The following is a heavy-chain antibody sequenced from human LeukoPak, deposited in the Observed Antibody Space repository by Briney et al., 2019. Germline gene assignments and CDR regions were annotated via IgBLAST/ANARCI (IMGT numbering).Heavy chain of an antibody. CDR2: INHSGST. CDR3: ASAMIGVPDGAFDT. J-gene: IGHJ3*02. CDR1: GGSINFYY. Sequence: SETLSLTCTVSGGSINFYYWSWIRQPPGKGLEWIGEINHSGSTNYNPSLKSRVTISVDTSKNQFSLKLSYVTAADTAVYYCASAMIGVPDGAFDTWGQGTMVTVSS. V-gene: IGHV4-34*01. D-gene: IGHD3-22*01.